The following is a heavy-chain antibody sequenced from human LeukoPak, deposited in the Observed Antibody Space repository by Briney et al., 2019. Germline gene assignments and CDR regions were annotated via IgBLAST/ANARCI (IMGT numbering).Heavy chain of an antibody. CDR1: GFTFSSYE. J-gene: IGHJ6*03. CDR2: ISSSGSTI. D-gene: IGHD3-10*01. CDR3: ARDRLGGSGRYYYYYNMDV. V-gene: IGHV3-48*03. Sequence: GGSLRLSCAASGFTFSSYEMNWVRQAPGKGLEWVSYISSSGSTIYYADSVKGRFTISRDNAKNSLYLQMNSLRAEDTAVYYCARDRLGGSGRYYYYYNMDVWGKGTTVTISS.